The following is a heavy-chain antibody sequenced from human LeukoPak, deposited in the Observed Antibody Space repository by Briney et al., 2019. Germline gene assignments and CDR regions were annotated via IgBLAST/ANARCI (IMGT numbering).Heavy chain of an antibody. CDR2: IYYSGRT. J-gene: IGHJ4*02. CDR1: GGSISSYY. CDR3: ARGASEQWPTYYFDY. Sequence: PSETLSLTCTVSGGSISSYYWSWIRQPPGKGLEWIGYIYYSGRTNYNPYLKSRVTISLDTSKNQFSLKLSSVTAADTAVYYCARGASEQWPTYYFDYWGQGTLVTVSS. D-gene: IGHD6-19*01. V-gene: IGHV4-59*01.